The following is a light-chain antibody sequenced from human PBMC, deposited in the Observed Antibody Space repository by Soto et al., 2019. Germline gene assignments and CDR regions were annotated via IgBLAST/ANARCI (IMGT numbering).Light chain of an antibody. Sequence: EIVLTQFPAPLSLSPGERATLSCRASQSVSSYLAWYQQKPGQAPRLLIYDASNRATGIPARFSGSGSGTDFTLTISSLEPEDCAVYYCQQRTNWLFGPGTKVEIK. V-gene: IGKV3-11*01. J-gene: IGKJ3*01. CDR1: QSVSSY. CDR2: DAS. CDR3: QQRTNWL.